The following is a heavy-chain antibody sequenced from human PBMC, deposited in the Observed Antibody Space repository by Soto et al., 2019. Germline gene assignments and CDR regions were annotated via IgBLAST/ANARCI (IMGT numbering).Heavy chain of an antibody. CDR1: VFPLSSHW. Sequence: PGGSLRLSCAASVFPLSSHWMHWVRQAPGKGLVWVSRIKSDGSSTSYADSVKGRFTISRDNAKNTLYLQMNSLRAEDTAVYYCASQFSTAGYWGQGTLVTVSS. CDR2: IKSDGSST. V-gene: IGHV3-74*01. CDR3: ASQFSTAGY. J-gene: IGHJ4*02. D-gene: IGHD2-8*02.